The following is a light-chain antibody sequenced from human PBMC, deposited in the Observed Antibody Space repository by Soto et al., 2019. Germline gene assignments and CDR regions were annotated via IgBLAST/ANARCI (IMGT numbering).Light chain of an antibody. CDR1: QSVSSSY. Sequence: EIVLTQSPGTLSLSPGERATLSCRASQSVSSSYLAWYRQKPGQAPRLLIYGASSMATGIPDRFSGSGSGTDFTLTISRLKPEDFAVYYCQQYGSSLFTFGPGTKVDIK. CDR3: QQYGSSLFT. J-gene: IGKJ3*01. V-gene: IGKV3-20*01. CDR2: GAS.